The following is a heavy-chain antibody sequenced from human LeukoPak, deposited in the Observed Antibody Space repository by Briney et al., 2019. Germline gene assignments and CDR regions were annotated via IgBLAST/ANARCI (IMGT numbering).Heavy chain of an antibody. CDR2: IYSGGST. CDR1: GFTVSNNY. Sequence: GGSLRLSCTASGFTVSNNYMSWVRQAPGKGLEWVSVIYSGGSTYYADSVKGRFTISRDNSKNTLFLQMNSLRAEDTAVYYCARDSGGYTRGFFDYWGQGTLVTVSS. V-gene: IGHV3-53*01. CDR3: ARDSGGYTRGFFDY. J-gene: IGHJ4*02. D-gene: IGHD5-12*01.